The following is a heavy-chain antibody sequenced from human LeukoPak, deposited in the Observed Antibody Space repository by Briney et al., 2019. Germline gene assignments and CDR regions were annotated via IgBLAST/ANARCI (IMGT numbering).Heavy chain of an antibody. CDR3: ARVWRYYYGSGSYWSPYYYYGMDV. CDR2: IIPVFGTA. J-gene: IGHJ6*02. D-gene: IGHD3-10*01. V-gene: IGHV1-69*13. CDR1: GGTFSSYA. Sequence: SVKVSCKASGGTFSSYAISWVRQAPGQGLEWMGGIIPVFGTANYAQKFQGRVTITADESTSTAYMELSSLRSEDTAVYYCARVWRYYYGSGSYWSPYYYYGMDVWGQGTTVTVSS.